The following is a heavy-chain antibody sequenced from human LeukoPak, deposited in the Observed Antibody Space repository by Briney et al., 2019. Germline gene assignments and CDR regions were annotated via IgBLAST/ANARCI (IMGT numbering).Heavy chain of an antibody. Sequence: PGGSLRLSCAASGFTLSSYAMSWVRQVPGKGLVWVSRIKSDGSTIYADSVKGRFTISRDNAKNTVYLQMNSLRAEDTAIYYCARAVTYFYGSVTYDWFDPWGQGTLVTVSS. CDR3: ARAVTYFYGSVTYDWFDP. CDR2: IKSDGST. J-gene: IGHJ5*02. CDR1: GFTLSSYA. V-gene: IGHV3-74*01. D-gene: IGHD3-10*01.